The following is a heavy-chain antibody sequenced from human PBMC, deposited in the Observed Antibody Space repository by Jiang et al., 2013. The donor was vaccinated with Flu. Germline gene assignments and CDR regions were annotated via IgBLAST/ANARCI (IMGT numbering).Heavy chain of an antibody. CDR2: IYYSGST. J-gene: IGHJ4*02. V-gene: IGHV4-39*01. Sequence: LTCTVSGGSISSSSYYWGWIRQPPGKGLEWIGSIYYSGSTYYNPSLKSRVTISVDTSKNQFSLKLSSVTAADTAVYYCASLGGGGYFDYWGQGTLVTVSS. D-gene: IGHD3-16*01. CDR1: GGSISSSSYY. CDR3: ASLGGGGYFDY.